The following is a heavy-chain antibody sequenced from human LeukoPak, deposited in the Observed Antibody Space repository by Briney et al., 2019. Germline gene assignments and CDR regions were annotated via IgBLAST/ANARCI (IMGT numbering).Heavy chain of an antibody. CDR1: GGSISSSSYY. Sequence: SETLSLTCTVSGGSISSSSYYWGWIRQPPGRGLEWIGSIYYSGSTYYNPSLKSRVTISVDTSKNQFSLKLSSVTAADTAVYYCARAGPTGIAAAGGAFDIWGQGRMVTVSS. CDR3: ARAGPTGIAAAGGAFDI. CDR2: IYYSGST. J-gene: IGHJ3*02. D-gene: IGHD6-13*01. V-gene: IGHV4-39*07.